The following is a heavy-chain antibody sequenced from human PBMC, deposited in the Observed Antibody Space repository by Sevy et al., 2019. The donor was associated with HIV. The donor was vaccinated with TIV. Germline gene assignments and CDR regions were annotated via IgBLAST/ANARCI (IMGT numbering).Heavy chain of an antibody. CDR2: INPNSGGT. J-gene: IGHJ4*02. V-gene: IGHV1-2*02. CDR1: GYTFSGYY. D-gene: IGHD3-22*01. Sequence: ASVKVSCKASGYTFSGYYMHWVRQAPGQGLEWMGWINPNSGGTNYAQKFQGRVTMTRDTSISTAYMELSRLRSDDTAVYYCARDYYDSSGYYYFDYWGQGTLVTVSS. CDR3: ARDYYDSSGYYYFDY.